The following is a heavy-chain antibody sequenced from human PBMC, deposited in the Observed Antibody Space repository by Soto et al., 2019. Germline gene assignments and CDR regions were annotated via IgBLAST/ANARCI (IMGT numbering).Heavy chain of an antibody. J-gene: IGHJ6*02. V-gene: IGHV3-30*18. CDR2: ISYDGSNK. CDR1: GFTFSSYG. CDR3: AKELIRTVNTLRASLLMDV. Sequence: GGSLRLSCAASGFTFSSYGMHWVRQAPGKGLEWVAVISYDGSNKYYADSVKGRFTISRDNSKNTLYLQMNSLRAEDTAVYYCAKELIRTVNTLRASLLMDVWGQGTTVTVYS. D-gene: IGHD4-17*01.